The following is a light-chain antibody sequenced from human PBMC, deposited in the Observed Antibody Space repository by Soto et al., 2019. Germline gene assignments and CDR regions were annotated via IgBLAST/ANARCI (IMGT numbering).Light chain of an antibody. CDR3: CSYTPTSTL. CDR1: SSDFGGFDY. CDR2: DVS. J-gene: IGLJ2*01. Sequence: QSVLTQPASVSGSPGQSITISCTGTSSDFGGFDYVSWYQHHPGKAPKLMIYDVSNRPSGVSDRFSGSKSGNTASLTISGLQAEDEADYSCCSYTPTSTLFGGGTKSPS. V-gene: IGLV2-14*03.